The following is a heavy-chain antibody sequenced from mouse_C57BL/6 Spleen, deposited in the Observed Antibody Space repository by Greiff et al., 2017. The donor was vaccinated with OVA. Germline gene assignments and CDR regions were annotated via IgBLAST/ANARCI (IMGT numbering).Heavy chain of an antibody. V-gene: IGHV2-2*01. CDR3: ARGRGDYAFDY. D-gene: IGHD2-4*01. Sequence: VMLVESGPGLVQPSQSLSITCTVSGFSLTSYGVHWVRQSPGKGLEWLGVIWSGGSTDYNAAFISRLSISKDNSKSQVFFKMNSLQADDTAIYYCARGRGDYAFDYWGQGTTLTVSS. J-gene: IGHJ2*01. CDR1: GFSLTSYG. CDR2: IWSGGST.